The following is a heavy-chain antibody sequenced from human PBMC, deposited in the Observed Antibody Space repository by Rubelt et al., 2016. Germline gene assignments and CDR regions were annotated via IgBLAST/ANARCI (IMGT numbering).Heavy chain of an antibody. J-gene: IGHJ5*02. CDR2: INPNSGGT. D-gene: IGHD6-13*01. CDR1: GYTFTVYY. CDR3: AILSAAGINWFDP. Sequence: QVQLVQSGAEVKKPGASVKVSCKASGYTFTVYYMHWVRQAPGQGLEWMGWINPNSGGTNYSQKFKGRVTMTRDTSISTAYMELSRLRSDDTAVYYCAILSAAGINWFDPWGQGTLVTVSS. V-gene: IGHV1-2*02.